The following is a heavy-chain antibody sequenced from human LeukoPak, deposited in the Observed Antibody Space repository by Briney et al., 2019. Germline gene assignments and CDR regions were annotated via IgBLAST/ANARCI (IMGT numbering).Heavy chain of an antibody. V-gene: IGHV1-69*13. Sequence: GASVKVSCKASGGTFSSYGISWVRQAPGQGLEWMGGIIPIFGTANYAQKFQGRVTITADESTSTAYMELSSLRSEDTAVFYCARAADGSAWYGNWFDPWGQGTLVTVSS. CDR1: GGTFSSYG. J-gene: IGHJ5*02. CDR2: IIPIFGTA. CDR3: ARAADGSAWYGNWFDP. D-gene: IGHD6-19*01.